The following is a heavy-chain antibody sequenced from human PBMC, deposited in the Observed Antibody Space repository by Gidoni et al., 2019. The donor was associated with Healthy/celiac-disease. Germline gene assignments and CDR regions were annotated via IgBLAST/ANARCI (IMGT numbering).Heavy chain of an antibody. CDR3: ASGSRGGYYYGMDV. Sequence: QVQLQESGPGLVTPSQTLSLTCTVPGGSISSGGYYWSWIRQHPGKGLEWIGYIYYRGSTYYNPSLKSRVTISVDTSKNQFSLKLSSVTAADTAVYYCASGSRGGYYYGMDVWGQGTTVTVSS. J-gene: IGHJ6*02. CDR2: IYYRGST. CDR1: GGSISSGGYY. V-gene: IGHV4-31*03. D-gene: IGHD3-10*01.